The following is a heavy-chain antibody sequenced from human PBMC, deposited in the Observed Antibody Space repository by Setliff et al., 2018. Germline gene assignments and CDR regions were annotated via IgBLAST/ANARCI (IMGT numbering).Heavy chain of an antibody. CDR3: ARDKLWLMGYYYYYYMDV. J-gene: IGHJ6*03. V-gene: IGHV1-3*01. D-gene: IGHD5-18*01. CDR1: GYIFTYYA. Sequence: ASVKVSCKASGYIFTYYAIHWVRQAPGPRLEWMGWINAGNGNTKYSQKFQGRVTITRDTSASTAYMELSSLRSEDKAVYYCARDKLWLMGYYYYYYMDVWGKGTTVTVSS. CDR2: INAGNGNT.